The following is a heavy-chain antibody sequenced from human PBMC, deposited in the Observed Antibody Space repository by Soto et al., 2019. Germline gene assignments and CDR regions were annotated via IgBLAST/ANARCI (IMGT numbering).Heavy chain of an antibody. CDR2: IIPIFGTA. Sequence: QVQLVQSGAEVKKPGSSVKVSCTASGGTFSSYAISWVRQAPGQGLEWMGGIIPIFGTANYAQKFQGRVTITADESTSTAYMELSSLRAEDTAVYYCAGLPKPKKVPPSLYGMDVWGQETTVTVSS. J-gene: IGHJ6*02. CDR3: AGLPKPKKVPPSLYGMDV. V-gene: IGHV1-69*01. D-gene: IGHD2-2*01. CDR1: GGTFSSYA.